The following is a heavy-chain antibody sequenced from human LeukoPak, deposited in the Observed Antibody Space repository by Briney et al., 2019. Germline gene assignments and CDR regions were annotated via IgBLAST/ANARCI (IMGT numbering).Heavy chain of an antibody. CDR2: INSDGSST. CDR1: GFTFSGYW. CDR3: TRVGYIDEGIDY. V-gene: IGHV3-74*01. Sequence: GGSLRLSCAASGFTFSGYWMHWVRQAPGKGLVWVSRINSDGSSTSYADSVKGRFTISRDNAKNSLYLQMNSLRAEDTAIYYCTRVGYIDEGIDYWGQGTLVTVSS. J-gene: IGHJ4*02. D-gene: IGHD5-24*01.